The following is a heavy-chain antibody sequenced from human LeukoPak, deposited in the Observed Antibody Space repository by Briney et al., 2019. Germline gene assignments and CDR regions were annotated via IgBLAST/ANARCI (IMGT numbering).Heavy chain of an antibody. CDR3: AREDRSGYDFFDY. J-gene: IGHJ4*02. Sequence: GGSLRLSCAAPGFTFSSYEMNWVRQAPGKGLEWVSYVSGSGNTIYYANSVKGRFTISRDNAKNSLYLQMNSLRAEDTAVYYCAREDRSGYDFFDYWGQGTLVTVSS. CDR1: GFTFSSYE. CDR2: VSGSGNTI. V-gene: IGHV3-48*03. D-gene: IGHD5-12*01.